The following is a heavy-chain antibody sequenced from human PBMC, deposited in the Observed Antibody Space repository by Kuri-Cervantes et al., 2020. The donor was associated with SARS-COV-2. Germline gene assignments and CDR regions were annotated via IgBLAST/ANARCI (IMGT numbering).Heavy chain of an antibody. V-gene: IGHV4-39*01. J-gene: IGHJ4*02. CDR3: ASHSPSYYDFWSGYYDYFDY. CDR1: GGSISSSSYY. Sequence: SETLSLTCTVSGGSISSSSYYWGWSRQPQGMGREWIGSNYDSSSTYYNPYLHSRVTISVDTSKNQFPLNLSSGTAAATAMYYCASHSPSYYDFWSGYYDYFDYWGQGTLVTVSS. D-gene: IGHD3-3*01. CDR2: NYDSSST.